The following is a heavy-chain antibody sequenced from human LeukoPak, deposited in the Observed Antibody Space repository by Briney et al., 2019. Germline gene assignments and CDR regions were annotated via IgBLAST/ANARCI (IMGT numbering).Heavy chain of an antibody. V-gene: IGHV3-74*01. Sequence: PGGSLRLSCAASGFTFSSYSMNWVRQAPGKGLEWVSRINNDGGTTSYADSVKGRFTISSDNAKNTLYLQMNSLRAEDTAVYYCARGGIGGCFDYWGRGTLVTVSS. J-gene: IGHJ4*02. CDR1: GFTFSSYS. D-gene: IGHD3-16*01. CDR3: ARGGIGGCFDY. CDR2: INNDGGTT.